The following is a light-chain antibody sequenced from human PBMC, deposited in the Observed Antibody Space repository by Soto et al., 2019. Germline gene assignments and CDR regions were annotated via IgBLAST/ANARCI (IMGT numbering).Light chain of an antibody. J-gene: IGLJ2*01. V-gene: IGLV4-60*03. Sequence: QAVVTQSSSASASLGSSVKLTCTLSSGHSSYIIAWHQQQPGKAPRYLMKLEGSGSYNKGSGVPDRFSGSSSGADRYLTISNRQSEDEADYYCETWDSNTRVFGGGTKVTVL. CDR2: LEGSGSY. CDR3: ETWDSNTRV. CDR1: SGHSSYI.